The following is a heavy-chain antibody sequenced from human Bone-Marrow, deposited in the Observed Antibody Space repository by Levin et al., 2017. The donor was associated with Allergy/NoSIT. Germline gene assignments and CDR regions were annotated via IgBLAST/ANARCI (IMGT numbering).Heavy chain of an antibody. CDR3: ARRARGGYSSSPPSLHYYYYGMDV. V-gene: IGHV4-31*03. CDR1: GGSISSGGYY. CDR2: IYYSGST. Sequence: SETLSLTCTVSGGSISSGGYYWSWIRQHPGTGLEWIGYIYYSGSTYYNPSLKSRVTISVDTSKNQFSLKLSSVTAADTAVYYCARRARGGYSSSPPSLHYYYYGMDVWGQGTTVTVSS. J-gene: IGHJ6*02. D-gene: IGHD6-6*01.